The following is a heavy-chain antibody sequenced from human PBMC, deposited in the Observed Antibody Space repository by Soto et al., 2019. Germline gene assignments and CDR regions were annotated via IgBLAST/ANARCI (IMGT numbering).Heavy chain of an antibody. CDR2: IIPIFGTA. V-gene: IGHV1-69*13. J-gene: IGHJ4*02. Sequence: SVKVSCKASGGTFSSYAISWVRQALGQGLEWMGGIIPIFGTANYAQKFQGRVTITADESTSTAYMELNSLRAEDTAVYYCAKDFTEGSWELLTLYYWGQGTLVTVSS. CDR1: GGTFSSYA. D-gene: IGHD1-26*01. CDR3: AKDFTEGSWELLTLYY.